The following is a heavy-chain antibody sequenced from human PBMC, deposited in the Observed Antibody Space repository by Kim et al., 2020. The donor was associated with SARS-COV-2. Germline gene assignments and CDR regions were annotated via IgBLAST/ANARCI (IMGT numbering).Heavy chain of an antibody. CDR3: AKERRSE. J-gene: IGHJ4*02. CDR2: RGGSK. Sequence: RGGSKYYAESVKGRFTISRDNSKNTLYLQMNSLRAEDTAVYYCAKERRSEWGQGTLVTVSS. V-gene: IGHV3-23*01.